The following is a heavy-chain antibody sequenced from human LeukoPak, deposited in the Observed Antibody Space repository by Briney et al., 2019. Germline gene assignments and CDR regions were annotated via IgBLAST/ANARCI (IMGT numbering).Heavy chain of an antibody. V-gene: IGHV3-23*01. CDR1: GFIFRNYA. CDR3: LKGPRPDITVAHTVEN. D-gene: IGHD6-19*01. J-gene: IGHJ4*02. Sequence: PGGSLILSCAGSGFIFRNYAMSWVRQAPGRGLEWVSTISSRGDSTYVADSVKGRFTISRDNSKNSLYLQMNTVRAEDTAVYYCLKGPRPDITVAHTVENWGQGTLVTVSS. CDR2: ISSRGDST.